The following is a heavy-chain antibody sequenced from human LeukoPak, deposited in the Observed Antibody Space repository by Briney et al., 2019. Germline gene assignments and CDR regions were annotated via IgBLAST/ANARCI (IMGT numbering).Heavy chain of an antibody. CDR2: ITGSGNST. V-gene: IGHV3-23*01. J-gene: IGHJ4*02. Sequence: GGSLRLSCAVSGFTFSNYAMTWVSQAPGKGLEWVSEITGSGNSTYYTDSVKGRFTISRDNSNNTLYLQMNSLRAEDTAVYYCARELFDFDYWGQGTLVTVSS. CDR1: GFTFSNYA. CDR3: ARELFDFDY. D-gene: IGHD3-10*01.